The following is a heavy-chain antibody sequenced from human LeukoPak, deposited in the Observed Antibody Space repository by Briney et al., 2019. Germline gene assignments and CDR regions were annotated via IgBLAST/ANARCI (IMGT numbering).Heavy chain of an antibody. CDR1: GFTFTAYL. CDR2: MSSDGNAM. D-gene: IGHD4-17*01. CDR3: AREDDYGDYYFDY. Sequence: PGRSLRLSCAASGFTFTAYLIHWVRQAPGKGLEWVAVMSSDGNAMFYADSVKGRFTISRDNSKNTLYLQMNSLRAEDTAVYYCAREDDYGDYYFDYWGQGTLVTVSS. V-gene: IGHV3-30-3*01. J-gene: IGHJ4*02.